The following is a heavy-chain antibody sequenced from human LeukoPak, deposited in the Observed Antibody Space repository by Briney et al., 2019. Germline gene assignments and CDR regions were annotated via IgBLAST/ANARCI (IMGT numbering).Heavy chain of an antibody. CDR2: ISAYNGNT. CDR3: ARDLISGYYDSSGCLDY. D-gene: IGHD3-22*01. V-gene: IGHV1-18*01. Sequence: ASVKVSCKASGYTFTSYGISWVRQAPGQGLEWTGWISAYNGNTNYAQKLQGRVTMTTDTSTSTAYMELRSLRSDDTAVYYCARDLISGYYDSSGCLDYWGQGTLVTVSS. CDR1: GYTFTSYG. J-gene: IGHJ4*02.